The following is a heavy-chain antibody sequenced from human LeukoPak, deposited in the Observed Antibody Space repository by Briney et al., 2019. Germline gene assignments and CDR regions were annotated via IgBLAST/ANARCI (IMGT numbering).Heavy chain of an antibody. V-gene: IGHV1-2*02. CDR3: ARVPPWRESGRWRFDY. J-gene: IGHJ4*02. D-gene: IGHD1-26*01. Sequence: ASVKVSCKASGYTFTGYYMHWVRQAPGQGREWMGWINPNSGGTNYAQKFQGRVTMTRDTSISTAYMELSRLRSDDTAVYYCARVPPWRESGRWRFDYWGQGTLVTVSS. CDR1: GYTFTGYY. CDR2: INPNSGGT.